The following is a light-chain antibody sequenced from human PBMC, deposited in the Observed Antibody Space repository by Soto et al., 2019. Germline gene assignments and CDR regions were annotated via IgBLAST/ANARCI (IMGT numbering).Light chain of an antibody. V-gene: IGLV4-69*01. Sequence: QLVLTQPPSVSASLGASVKLTCTLSSGHSSYAIAWHQQQPERGPRFLMKLKSDGRHSKGDGIPDRFSGSSSGAERYLTISSLQSEDEADYYCQTWLTGVIFGGGTKLTVL. J-gene: IGLJ2*01. CDR2: LKSDGRH. CDR3: QTWLTGVI. CDR1: SGHSSYA.